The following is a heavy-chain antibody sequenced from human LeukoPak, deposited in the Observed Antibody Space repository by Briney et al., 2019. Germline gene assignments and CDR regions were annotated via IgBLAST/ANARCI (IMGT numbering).Heavy chain of an antibody. V-gene: IGHV4-30-2*01. J-gene: IGHJ4*02. CDR1: GGSISSGGYY. CDR3: ARGGSRDGYNTYFDY. CDR2: IYHSGST. Sequence: SETLSLTCTVSGGSISSGGYYWSWIRQPPGKGLEWIGYIYHSGSTYYNPSLKSRVTTSVDRSKNQFSLKLSSVTAADTAVYYCARGGSRDGYNTYFDYWGQGTLVTVSS. D-gene: IGHD5-24*01.